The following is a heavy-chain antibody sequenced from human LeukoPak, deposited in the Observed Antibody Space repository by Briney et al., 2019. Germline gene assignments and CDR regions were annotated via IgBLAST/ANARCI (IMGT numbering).Heavy chain of an antibody. V-gene: IGHV4-34*01. CDR2: INQGGGT. J-gene: IGHJ4*02. CDR1: GYSISSGYY. Sequence: PSETLSLTCAVSGYSISSGYYWSWIRQSPDKGLEWIGEINQGGGTNYNPSLQDRVTISVDTSKNQFSLRLSSVTAADTGVYYCASGPRTMVLLRWGQGTLVAVSS. D-gene: IGHD4/OR15-4a*01. CDR3: ASGPRTMVLLR.